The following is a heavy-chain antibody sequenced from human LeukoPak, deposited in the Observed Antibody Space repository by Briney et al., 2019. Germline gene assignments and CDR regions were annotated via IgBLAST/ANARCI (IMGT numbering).Heavy chain of an antibody. D-gene: IGHD4-17*01. CDR1: GFTFSTYD. J-gene: IGHJ4*02. V-gene: IGHV3-69-1*01. CDR2: FGNSXXI. Sequence: GGSLRLSCAASGFTFSTYDMHXXXXAPXEGLEXXXYFGNSXXIXXAXXXXGXXTXSRDXAKNSLYLQMNSLRVEDTAVYYCAGYGDYPYWGRGTLVSVSS. CDR3: AGYGDYPY.